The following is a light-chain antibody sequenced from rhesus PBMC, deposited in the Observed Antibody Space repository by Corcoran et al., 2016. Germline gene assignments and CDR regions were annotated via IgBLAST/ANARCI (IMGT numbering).Light chain of an antibody. Sequence: IVMTQTPLSLSVTPGEPASIACRSSQSLQEGGNTYLDWYLPKPGQSPQALIYEVSTRVAGSPDRFGGVGSETDFTLKISRLEGEDAGNYCGMKGIEYPYSFGQGAKVEIK. V-gene: IGKV2S20*01. CDR3: MKGIEYPYS. CDR1: QSLQEGGNTY. CDR2: EVS. J-gene: IGKJ2*01.